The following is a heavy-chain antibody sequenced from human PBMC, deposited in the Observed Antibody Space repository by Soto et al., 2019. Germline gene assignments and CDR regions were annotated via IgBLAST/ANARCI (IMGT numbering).Heavy chain of an antibody. J-gene: IGHJ3*02. CDR1: GYTFTSYA. D-gene: IGHD3-22*01. CDR3: ARPLSGYTAFDI. CDR2: INAGNGNT. Sequence: ASVKVSCKASGYTFTSYAMHWVRQAPGQRLEWMGWINAGNGNTKYSQKFQGRVTITRDTSASTAYMELSSLRSEDTAVYYCARPLSGYTAFDIWGQGTMVTVS. V-gene: IGHV1-3*01.